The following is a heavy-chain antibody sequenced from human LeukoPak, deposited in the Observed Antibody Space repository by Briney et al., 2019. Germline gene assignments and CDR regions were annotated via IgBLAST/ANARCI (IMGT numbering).Heavy chain of an antibody. J-gene: IGHJ4*02. V-gene: IGHV4-30-2*01. CDR3: AREPAGTTDY. D-gene: IGHD6-19*01. CDR2: IYHSGST. CDR1: GGSISSGGYY. Sequence: SETLSLTCTVSGGSISSGGYYWSWVRQPPGKGLEWIGYIYHSGSTYYNPSLKSRVTISVDRSKNQFSLKLSSVTAADTAVYYFAREPAGTTDYWGQGTLVTVSS.